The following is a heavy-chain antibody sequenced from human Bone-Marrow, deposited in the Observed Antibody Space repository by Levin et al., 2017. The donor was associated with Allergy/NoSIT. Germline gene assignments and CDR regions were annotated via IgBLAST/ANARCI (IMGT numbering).Heavy chain of an antibody. CDR1: GYHFTDYW. J-gene: IGHJ4*02. CDR3: ARQSDELPPYDGEWVEEHYFDH. V-gene: IGHV5-51*01. D-gene: IGHD3-10*01. Sequence: ASVKVSCQGSGYHFTDYWIGWVRQLPGKGLEWMGNIYPGDSETRSSPSFQGQVTFSVDKSMNTAYLQWDSLRASDTAMYYCARQSDELPPYDGEWVEEHYFDHWGQGTLVTVSS. CDR2: IYPGDSET.